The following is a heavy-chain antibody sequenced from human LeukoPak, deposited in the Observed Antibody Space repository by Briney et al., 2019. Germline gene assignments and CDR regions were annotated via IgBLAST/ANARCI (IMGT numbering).Heavy chain of an antibody. Sequence: GGSLRLSCAASGFIFNSHAMSWVRQAPGKGLEWVSGISGSGGSTYHADSVKGRFTISRDNSKNTLYLQMNSLRADDTAVYYCAKDFRIGYSAHFDYWGQGALVTVSS. CDR3: AKDFRIGYSAHFDY. J-gene: IGHJ4*02. D-gene: IGHD2-21*01. CDR1: GFIFNSHA. V-gene: IGHV3-23*01. CDR2: ISGSGGST.